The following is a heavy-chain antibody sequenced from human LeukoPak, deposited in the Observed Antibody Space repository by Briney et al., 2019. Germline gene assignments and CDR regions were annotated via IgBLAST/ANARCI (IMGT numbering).Heavy chain of an antibody. CDR3: AADRIAVAGNIIDP. D-gene: IGHD6-19*01. CDR2: MNPNSGNT. Sequence: ASVKVSCKASGYTLTSYDINWVRQATGQGLEWMGWMNPNSGNTGYAQKFQGRVTMTRNTSISTAYMELSSLRSEDTAVYYCAADRIAVAGNIIDPWGQGTLVTVSS. CDR1: GYTLTSYD. V-gene: IGHV1-8*01. J-gene: IGHJ5*02.